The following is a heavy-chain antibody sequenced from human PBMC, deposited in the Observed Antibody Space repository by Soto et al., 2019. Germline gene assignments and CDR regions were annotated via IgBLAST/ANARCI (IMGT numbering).Heavy chain of an antibody. D-gene: IGHD2-21*01. CDR1: GFTLNNAW. CDR3: TTDVWTGRALDF. J-gene: IGHJ4*02. CDR2: IKGKYDGGTA. Sequence: GSLRLSCAASGFTLNNAWMNWVRQAPGKGLEWVGRIKGKYDGGTADYIAPVKGRFTISRDDSRNTVYLQMNSLKTEDTAIYYCTTDVWTGRALDFWGQGT. V-gene: IGHV3-15*07.